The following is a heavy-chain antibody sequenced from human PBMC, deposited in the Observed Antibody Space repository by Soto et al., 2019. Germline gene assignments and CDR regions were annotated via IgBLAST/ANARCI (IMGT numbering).Heavy chain of an antibody. Sequence: QITLKESGPTLVKPTQTLTLTCTFSGFSLSTSGVGVGWIRQPPGKALEWLALIYWDDDKRYSPSLKSRLTITKDTAKSPVVLIMTNMDPVDPATYDCAHKAWAWSMAVCCQGTTVTVSS. J-gene: IGHJ6*02. CDR1: GFSLSTSGVG. D-gene: IGHD1-26*01. V-gene: IGHV2-5*02. CDR2: IYWDDDK. CDR3: AHKAWAWSMAV.